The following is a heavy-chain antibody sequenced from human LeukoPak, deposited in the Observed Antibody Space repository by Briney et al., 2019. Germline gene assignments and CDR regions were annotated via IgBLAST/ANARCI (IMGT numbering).Heavy chain of an antibody. V-gene: IGHV3-74*01. CDR3: ARDDSNGIDY. D-gene: IGHD6-19*01. CDR2: ISSDGGAT. Sequence: GGSLRLSCAASGFTFSQYYMYWVRQAPGKGLVSVARISSDGGATLYADSVKGRFTISRDNAKNILYLDMNNLKTEDTAVYYCARDDSNGIDYWGLGTLVTVSS. CDR1: GFTFSQYY. J-gene: IGHJ4*02.